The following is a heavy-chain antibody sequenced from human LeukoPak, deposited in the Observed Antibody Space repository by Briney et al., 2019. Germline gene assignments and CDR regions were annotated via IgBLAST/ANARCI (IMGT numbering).Heavy chain of an antibody. D-gene: IGHD3-10*01. Sequence: PSETLSLTCTVSGGSISSYYWTWIRQPPGKGLEWIGYIYYSGSTNYNPSLKSRVTISVDTSKNQFSLKLSSVTAADTAVYYCARANVLLWFGEEKNWFDPWGQGTLVTVSS. CDR3: ARANVLLWFGEEKNWFDP. J-gene: IGHJ5*02. V-gene: IGHV4-59*12. CDR1: GGSISSYY. CDR2: IYYSGST.